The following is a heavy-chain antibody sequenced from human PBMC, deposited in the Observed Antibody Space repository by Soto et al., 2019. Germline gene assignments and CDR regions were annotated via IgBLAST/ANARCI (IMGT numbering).Heavy chain of an antibody. J-gene: IGHJ6*02. CDR2: ISGSGGST. CDR3: AKESEESYSYYYYYGMDV. D-gene: IGHD1-26*01. CDR1: GFTFSSYA. V-gene: IGHV3-23*01. Sequence: PGGSLRLSCAASGFTFSSYAMSWVRQAPGKGLEWVSAISGSGGSTYYADSVKGRFTISRDNSKNTLYLQMNSLRAEGTAVYYCAKESEESYSYYYYYGMDVWGQGPTVTVSS.